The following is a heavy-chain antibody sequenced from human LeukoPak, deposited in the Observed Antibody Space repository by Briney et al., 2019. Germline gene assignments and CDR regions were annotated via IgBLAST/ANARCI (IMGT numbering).Heavy chain of an antibody. D-gene: IGHD6-13*01. CDR3: ARRAAAGLWPPWFDY. CDR2: VYTSGST. CDR1: GGSISSYY. V-gene: IGHV4-4*07. Sequence: SETLSLTCTVSGGSISSYYWSWIRQPAGKGLEWIGHVYTSGSTNYNPSLKSRVTLSVDTSKNQFPLKLSSVTAADTAVYYCARRAAAGLWPPWFDYWGQGTLVTVSS. J-gene: IGHJ4*02.